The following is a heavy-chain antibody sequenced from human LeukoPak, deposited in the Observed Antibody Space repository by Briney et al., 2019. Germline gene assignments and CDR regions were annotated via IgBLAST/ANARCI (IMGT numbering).Heavy chain of an antibody. CDR1: GFSFSTYS. D-gene: IGHD3-10*01. CDR2: TSRSSSYI. V-gene: IGHV3-21*01. Sequence: GGSLRLSCAASGFSFSTYSMNWVRQAPGKGLEWVSSTSRSSSYIHYADSVKGRFTISRDNAKNSLYLQMSSLRAEDTAVYYCARDIGVITRDLNWFDPWGQGTLVTVSS. J-gene: IGHJ5*02. CDR3: ARDIGVITRDLNWFDP.